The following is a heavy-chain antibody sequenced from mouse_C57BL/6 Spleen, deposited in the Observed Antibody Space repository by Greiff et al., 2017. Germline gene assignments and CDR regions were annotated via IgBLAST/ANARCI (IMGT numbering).Heavy chain of an antibody. CDR3: ARHEGSPYYGSSYCFDY. CDR1: GYTFTEYT. D-gene: IGHD1-1*01. CDR2: FYPGSGRI. J-gene: IGHJ2*01. V-gene: IGHV1-62-2*01. Sequence: VQLQESGAELVKPGASVKLSCKASGYTFTEYTIHWVKQRSGQGLEWIGWFYPGSGRIKYNEKFKDKATLTADKSSSTVYMELSRLTSEDSAVYFCARHEGSPYYGSSYCFDYWGQGTTLTVSS.